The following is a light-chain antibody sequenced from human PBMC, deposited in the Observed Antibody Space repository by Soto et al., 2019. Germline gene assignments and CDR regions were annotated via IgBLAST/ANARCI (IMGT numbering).Light chain of an antibody. CDR3: QQRSLWPPWP. CDR2: DAS. CDR1: QSVSSY. Sequence: EIVLTQSPATLSLSPGERATLSCRASQSVSSYLAWYQQKPGQAPRLLIYDASNMATGIPARFSGSGAGTDFALNISSIEPEDFAVYYGQQRSLWPPWPFGQGTEVELK. V-gene: IGKV3-11*01. J-gene: IGKJ1*01.